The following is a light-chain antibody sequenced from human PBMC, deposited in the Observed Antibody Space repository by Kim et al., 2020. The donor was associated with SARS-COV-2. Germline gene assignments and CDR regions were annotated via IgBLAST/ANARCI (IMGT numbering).Light chain of an antibody. Sequence: DIQLTQSPSFLSASVGDRVTITCRASQGISSYLAWYQQKPGKAPKLLIYAASTLQSGVPSRFSGSGSGTEFTLTISSLQPEDCATYYCQQLNSYPQLTFGGGTEVDIK. CDR2: AAS. CDR1: QGISSY. J-gene: IGKJ4*01. CDR3: QQLNSYPQLT. V-gene: IGKV1-9*01.